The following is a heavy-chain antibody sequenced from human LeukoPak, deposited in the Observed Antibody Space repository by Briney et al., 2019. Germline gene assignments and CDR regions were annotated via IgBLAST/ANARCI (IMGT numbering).Heavy chain of an antibody. CDR2: ISAYNGNT. D-gene: IGHD3-22*01. CDR1: CYTFTSYG. CDR3: ARGYYYDSSGYYSRDDAFGI. V-gene: IGHV1-18*01. Sequence: ASVKVSCKASCYTFTSYGISWVRQAPGQGLEWMGWISAYNGNTNYAQKLQGRVTMTTDTSTSTAYMELRSLRSDDTAVYYCARGYYYDSSGYYSRDDAFGIWGQGTMVTVSS. J-gene: IGHJ3*02.